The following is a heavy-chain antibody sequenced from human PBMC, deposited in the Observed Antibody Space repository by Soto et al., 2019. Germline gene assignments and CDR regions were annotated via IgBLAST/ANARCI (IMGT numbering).Heavy chain of an antibody. Sequence: GGSLRLSCAASGFTFSSYWMSWVRQAPGKGLEWVANIKQDGSEKYYVDSVKGRFTISRDNAKNSLYLQMNSLRAEDTAVYYCARDVIVLMVYARYMDVWGKGTTVTVSS. D-gene: IGHD2-8*01. CDR2: IKQDGSEK. CDR1: GFTFSSYW. V-gene: IGHV3-7*01. CDR3: ARDVIVLMVYARYMDV. J-gene: IGHJ6*03.